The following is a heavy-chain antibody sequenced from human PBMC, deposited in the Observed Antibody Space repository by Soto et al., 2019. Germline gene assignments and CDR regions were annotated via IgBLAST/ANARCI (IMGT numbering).Heavy chain of an antibody. J-gene: IGHJ4*02. D-gene: IGHD2-15*01. CDR3: TKGCSSSSNCYIIDY. V-gene: IGHV3-30*18. CDR1: GFTFSSNG. Sequence: QVQLVESGGGVVQPGRSLRLSCAASGFTFSSNGMHWVRQAPGKGLEWVAVMSNDGSHTSYADSAKGRFTISRENSKNTLYLQMNSLRAEDSGIYYCTKGCSSSSNCYIIDYWGQGALVTVSS. CDR2: MSNDGSHT.